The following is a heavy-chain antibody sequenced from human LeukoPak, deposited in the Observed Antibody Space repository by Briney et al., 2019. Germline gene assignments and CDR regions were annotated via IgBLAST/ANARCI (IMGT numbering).Heavy chain of an antibody. D-gene: IGHD3-22*01. CDR1: GYSISSGYY. Sequence: SETLSLTCTVSGYSISSGYYWGWIRQPPGKGLEWIGSIYHSGSTYYNPSLKSRVTISVDTSKNQFSLKLSSVTAADTAVYYCARDHTYYYDSSGRLGGCYFDYWGQGTLVTVSS. CDR2: IYHSGST. V-gene: IGHV4-38-2*02. CDR3: ARDHTYYYDSSGRLGGCYFDY. J-gene: IGHJ4*02.